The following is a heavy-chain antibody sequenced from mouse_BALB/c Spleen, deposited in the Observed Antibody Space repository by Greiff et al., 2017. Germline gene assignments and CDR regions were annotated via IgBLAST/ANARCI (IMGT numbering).Heavy chain of an antibody. CDR3: ARFPYGNYAMDY. CDR2: ISSGSSTI. D-gene: IGHD2-1*01. V-gene: IGHV5-17*02. J-gene: IGHJ4*01. CDR1: GFTFSSFG. Sequence: EVNVVESGGGLVQPGGSRKLSCAASGFTFSSFGMHWVRQAPEKGLEWVAYISSGSSTIYYADTVRGRFTISRDNPKNTLFLQMTSLRSEDTAMYYCARFPYGNYAMDYWGQGTSVTVSS.